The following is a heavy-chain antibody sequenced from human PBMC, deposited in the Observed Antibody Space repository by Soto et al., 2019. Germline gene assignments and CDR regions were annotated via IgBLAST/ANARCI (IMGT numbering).Heavy chain of an antibody. V-gene: IGHV1-18*01. J-gene: IGHJ4*02. CDR2: ISAYNGNT. CDR3: ARDPCSGGSCYSGLDY. CDR1: GYTFTSYG. D-gene: IGHD2-15*01. Sequence: ASVKVSCKASGYTFTSYGISWVRQAPGQGLEWMGWISAYNGNTNYAQKLQGRVTMTTDTSTSTAYMELRSLRSDDTAVYYCARDPCSGGSCYSGLDYWGQGTPVTVSS.